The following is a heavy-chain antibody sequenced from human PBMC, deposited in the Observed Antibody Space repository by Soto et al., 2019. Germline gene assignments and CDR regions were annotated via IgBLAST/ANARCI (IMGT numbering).Heavy chain of an antibody. Sequence: GGSLRLSSAASGFTVSRNYMSWVGQAPGKGLEWVSVIYSSGSTYYTASVNGRFTISKDNSKNTMYLQMNSLRGEATAVYYCARQWYSTFDYWGQGTLVTVSS. J-gene: IGHJ4*02. CDR3: ARQWYSTFDY. CDR2: IYSSGST. D-gene: IGHD1-1*01. V-gene: IGHV3-53*01. CDR1: GFTVSRNY.